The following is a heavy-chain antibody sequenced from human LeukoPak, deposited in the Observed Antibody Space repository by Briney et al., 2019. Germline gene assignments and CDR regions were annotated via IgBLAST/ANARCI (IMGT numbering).Heavy chain of an antibody. CDR1: GGSFSGYY. CDR3: ARHSSDYPYDY. J-gene: IGHJ4*02. D-gene: IGHD3-10*01. CDR2: INHSGST. V-gene: IGHV4-34*01. Sequence: SETLSLTCAVYGGSFSGYYWSWIRQPPGKGLEWIGEINHSGSTNYNPSLKSRVTISVDTSKNQFSLQLSSVTAADTAVYYCARHSSDYPYDYWGQGTLVTVSS.